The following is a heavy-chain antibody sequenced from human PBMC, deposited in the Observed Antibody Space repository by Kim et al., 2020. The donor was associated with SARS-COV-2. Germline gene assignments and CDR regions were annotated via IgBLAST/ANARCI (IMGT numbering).Heavy chain of an antibody. CDR3: ASLDSTGY. V-gene: IGHV4-39*01. D-gene: IGHD3-22*01. J-gene: IGHJ4*02. Sequence: SWSTYYNPSLKSRVTISVDTSKNQFSLKLSSVIAADTAVYYCASLDSTGYWGQGTLVTVSS. CDR2: SWST.